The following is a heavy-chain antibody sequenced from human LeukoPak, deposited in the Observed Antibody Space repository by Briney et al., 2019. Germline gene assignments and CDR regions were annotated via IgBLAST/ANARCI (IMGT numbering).Heavy chain of an antibody. V-gene: IGHV3-7*03. Sequence: GGSLRLSCAASGFTFRNYWMSWVRQVPGKGLEWVVNINEGGNEKNYVDSVKGRFTASRDNAQNSLYLQMSSLRVEDTAVYYCARHPNSNWDYWGQGTLVTVSS. D-gene: IGHD6-13*01. CDR2: INEGGNEK. J-gene: IGHJ4*02. CDR1: GFTFRNYW. CDR3: ARHPNSNWDY.